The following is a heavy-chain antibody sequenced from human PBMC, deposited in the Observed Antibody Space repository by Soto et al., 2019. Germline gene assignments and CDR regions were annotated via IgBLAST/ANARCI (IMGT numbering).Heavy chain of an antibody. CDR2: IYPGDSDT. V-gene: IGHV5-51*01. D-gene: IGHD3-10*01. J-gene: IGHJ6*02. Sequence: GESLKISCNGSGYSFTSYWIGWVRQMPWKGLEWMGIIYPGDSDTRYSPSFQGQVTISADKSISTAYLQWSSLKASDTAMYYCATRSYYARSYDYGMDVWGQGTTVTVSS. CDR3: ATRSYYARSYDYGMDV. CDR1: GYSFTSYW.